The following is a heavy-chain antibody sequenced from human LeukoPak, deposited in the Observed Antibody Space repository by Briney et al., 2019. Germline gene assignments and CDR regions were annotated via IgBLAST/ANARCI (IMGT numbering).Heavy chain of an antibody. CDR1: GGTFSSYA. CDR2: IIPIFGTA. CDR3: ARVPSGSYRWFDP. J-gene: IGHJ5*02. D-gene: IGHD1-26*01. Sequence: SVKVSCKASGGTFSSYAISWVRQAPGQGLEWMGRIIPIFGTANYAQKFQGRVTITADESTSTAYMELSSLRSEDTAVYYCARVPSGSYRWFDPWGQGTLVTVSS. V-gene: IGHV1-69*13.